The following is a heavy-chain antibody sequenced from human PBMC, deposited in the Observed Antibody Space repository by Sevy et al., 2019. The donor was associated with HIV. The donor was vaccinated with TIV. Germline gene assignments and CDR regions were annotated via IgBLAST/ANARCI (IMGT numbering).Heavy chain of an antibody. V-gene: IGHV3-33*01. Sequence: GGSLRLSCAATGFTFSNYAMHWVRQAPGKGMEWVAIIWSDGAYQYHGDSVKGRFTISRDNSKNTLNLQMNNVRVEDTAVYYCARGGYYYDNAAYYALDSWGQRTLVTVSS. CDR2: IWSDGAYQ. CDR1: GFTFSNYA. J-gene: IGHJ4*02. CDR3: ARGGYYYDNAAYYALDS. D-gene: IGHD3-22*01.